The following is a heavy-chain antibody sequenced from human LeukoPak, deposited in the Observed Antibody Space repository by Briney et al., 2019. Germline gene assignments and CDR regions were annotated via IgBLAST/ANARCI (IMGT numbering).Heavy chain of an antibody. D-gene: IGHD1-26*01. CDR1: GDSIGSYF. V-gene: IGHV4-59*08. CDR2: NSGST. Sequence: SETLSLTCTVSGDSIGSYFWSWIRQPPGKGLEWIGYNSGSTNYNPSLKSRVTILLDRSKNQFFLKRSSVTAADTAIYYCARGRGYGGNYLRSFDIWGQGTMVTVSS. CDR3: ARGRGYGGNYLRSFDI. J-gene: IGHJ3*02.